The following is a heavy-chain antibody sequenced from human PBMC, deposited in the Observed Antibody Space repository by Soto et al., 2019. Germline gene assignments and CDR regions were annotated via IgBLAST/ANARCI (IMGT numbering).Heavy chain of an antibody. J-gene: IGHJ6*02. V-gene: IGHV3-9*01. CDR2: ISSDGDTI. D-gene: IGHD5-12*01. CDR1: GFTFHEYA. Sequence: EVQLIESGGGWVQPGTSLRVSCAASGFTFHEYAMHCVRQAPGKGLEWVSGISSDGDTIAYADSVQGRFTVFRDNAKNSLYLQMNRLRAEDTALYYCTKGGYDLIYYFGMAVWGQGTTVTVSS. CDR3: TKGGYDLIYYFGMAV.